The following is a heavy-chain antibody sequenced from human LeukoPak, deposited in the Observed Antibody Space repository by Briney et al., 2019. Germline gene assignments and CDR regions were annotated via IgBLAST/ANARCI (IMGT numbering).Heavy chain of an antibody. CDR3: ARVSLSGYEGAMDV. CDR1: GYTFSDYG. J-gene: IGHJ6*02. D-gene: IGHD5-12*01. Sequence: ASVKVSCKASGYTFSDYGITWVRQAPGQGPECMGWISAYSGNTNYGQKFQGRVTMTTDTSTTTAYMELRSLRSDDTALYFCARVSLSGYEGAMDVWGQGTTVTVSS. CDR2: ISAYSGNT. V-gene: IGHV1-18*01.